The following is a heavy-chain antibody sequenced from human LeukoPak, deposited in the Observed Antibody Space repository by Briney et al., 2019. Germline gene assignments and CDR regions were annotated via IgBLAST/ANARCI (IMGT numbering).Heavy chain of an antibody. V-gene: IGHV3-53*01. CDR2: IYSGGAT. CDR1: GFTVSSNY. CDR3: AKDRKNTMIVVGFDY. J-gene: IGHJ4*02. D-gene: IGHD3-22*01. Sequence: GGSLRLSCAVSGFTVSSNYMSWVRQGPGKGLEWVSVIYSGGATFYADSVKGRFVISRDNSKNTLYLQMNILRAEDTAVYYCAKDRKNTMIVVGFDYWGQGTLVTVSS.